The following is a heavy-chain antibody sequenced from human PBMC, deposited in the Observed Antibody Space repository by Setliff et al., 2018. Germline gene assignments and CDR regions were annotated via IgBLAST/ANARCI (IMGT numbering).Heavy chain of an antibody. V-gene: IGHV1-46*01. CDR2: INPSGGST. CDR3: ASRTHPHVITGITQGGGWWYYYYMDV. J-gene: IGHJ6*03. CDR1: GYTFTSYY. Sequence: ASVKVSCKASGYTFTSYYMHWVRQAPGQGLEWMGIINPSGGSTSYAQKFQDRVTITADRSTSTAYMELSSLRSEDTAVYYCASRTHPHVITGITQGGGWWYYYYMDVWGKGTTVTVSS. D-gene: IGHD1-7*01.